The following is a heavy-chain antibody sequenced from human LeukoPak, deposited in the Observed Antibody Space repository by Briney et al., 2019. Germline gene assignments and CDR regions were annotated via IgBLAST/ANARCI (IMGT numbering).Heavy chain of an antibody. CDR1: GGSFSGYY. CDR2: INHSGST. V-gene: IGHV4-34*01. CDR3: ARRRQWLVSVFDY. J-gene: IGHJ4*02. Sequence: SETLSLTCAVYGGSFSGYYWSWIRQPPGKGLEWIGEINHSGSTNYNPSLKSRVTISADTSKNQFSLKLSSVTAADTAVYYCARRRQWLVSVFDYWGQGTLVTVSS. D-gene: IGHD6-19*01.